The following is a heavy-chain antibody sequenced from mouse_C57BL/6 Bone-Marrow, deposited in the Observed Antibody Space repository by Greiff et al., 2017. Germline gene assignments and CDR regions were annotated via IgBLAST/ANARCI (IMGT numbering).Heavy chain of an antibody. V-gene: IGHV1-67*01. CDR2: ISTNYGDA. D-gene: IGHD2-4*01. CDR1: GYTFTDYA. J-gene: IGHJ3*01. Sequence: QVQLKQSGPELVRPGVSVKISCKGSGYTFTDYAMNWVKQRHGKSLEWIGVISTNYGDASYNQKFKDKATMTVDKSSSTAYMELASLTSEDSAVYYCARGVYDYEEFAYWGQGTLVTVSA. CDR3: ARGVYDYEEFAY.